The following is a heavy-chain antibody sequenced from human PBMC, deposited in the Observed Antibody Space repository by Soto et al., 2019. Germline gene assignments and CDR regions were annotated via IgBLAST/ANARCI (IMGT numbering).Heavy chain of an antibody. Sequence: SETLSLTCAVYGGSFSGYYWSWIRQPPGKGLEWIGEINHSGSTNYNPSLKSRVTISVDTSKNQFSLKLSSVTAADTAVYYCARGRSEGPGLYYYMDVWGKGTTVTVSS. J-gene: IGHJ6*03. V-gene: IGHV4-34*01. CDR2: INHSGST. CDR1: GGSFSGYY. CDR3: ARGRSEGPGLYYYMDV.